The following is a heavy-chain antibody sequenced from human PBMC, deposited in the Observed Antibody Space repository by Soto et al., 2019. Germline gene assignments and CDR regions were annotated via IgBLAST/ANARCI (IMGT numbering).Heavy chain of an antibody. V-gene: IGHV4-34*01. D-gene: IGHD6-19*01. J-gene: IGHJ4*02. CDR2: INHSGST. CDR3: ALTPPIEVAGPDF. CDR1: GGSFSVYY. Sequence: SETLSLTCAVYGGSFSVYYWSWIRHPPGKGLEWIGEINHSGSTNYNPSLKSRVTISVDTSKNSFSLNLNSVTATDTAVYYCALTPPIEVAGPDFWGQGTLVTVSS.